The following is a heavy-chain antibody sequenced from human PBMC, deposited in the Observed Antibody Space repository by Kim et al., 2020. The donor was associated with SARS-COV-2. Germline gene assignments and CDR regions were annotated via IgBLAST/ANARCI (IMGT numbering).Heavy chain of an antibody. CDR1: GFTFSSYS. Sequence: GGSLRLSCAASGFTFSSYSMNWVRQAPGKGLEWVSYISSSSTIYYADSVKGRFTISRDNAKNSLYLQMNSLRAEDTAVYYCAREAPLYYDILTGPRGWFDPWGQGTLVTVSS. CDR2: ISSSSTI. CDR3: AREAPLYYDILTGPRGWFDP. D-gene: IGHD3-9*01. V-gene: IGHV3-48*04. J-gene: IGHJ5*02.